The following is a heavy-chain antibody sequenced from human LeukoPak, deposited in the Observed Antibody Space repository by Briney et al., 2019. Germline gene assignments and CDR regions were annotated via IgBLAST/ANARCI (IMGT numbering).Heavy chain of an antibody. D-gene: IGHD3-10*01. Sequence: GGSLRLSCAASGFTFSSYGMHWVRQAPGKGLEWVAVISYDGSNKYYADSVKGRFTISRDNSKNSLYLQMNSLRAEDTAVYYCARDVSGHYGSGTSCFDPWGQGTLVTVSS. CDR2: ISYDGSNK. CDR1: GFTFSSYG. V-gene: IGHV3-30*03. J-gene: IGHJ5*02. CDR3: ARDVSGHYGSGTSCFDP.